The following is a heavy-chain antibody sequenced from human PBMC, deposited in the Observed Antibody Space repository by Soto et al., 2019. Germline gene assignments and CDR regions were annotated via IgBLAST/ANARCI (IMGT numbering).Heavy chain of an antibody. Sequence: GESLKISCKGSGYSFTSYWIGWVRQMPRKGLEWMGIIYPGDSDTRYSPSFQGQVTISADKSISTAYLQWSSLKASDTAMYYCAATFHSGYDAFDIWGQGTMVTVSS. V-gene: IGHV5-51*01. CDR3: AATFHSGYDAFDI. CDR2: IYPGDSDT. J-gene: IGHJ3*02. D-gene: IGHD3-22*01. CDR1: GYSFTSYW.